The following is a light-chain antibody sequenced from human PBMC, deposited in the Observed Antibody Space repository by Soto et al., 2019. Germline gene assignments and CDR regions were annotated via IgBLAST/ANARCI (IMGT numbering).Light chain of an antibody. J-gene: IGLJ1*01. CDR3: SSYAGSSYV. Sequence: QSVLTQPASVSGSPGQSISISCTGTSSDVGKYKFVSWYQQHPGKAPKLMIYEVSKRPSGVPDRFSGSKSGNTASLTVSGLQAEDEADYYCSSYAGSSYVFGTGTKLTVL. CDR1: SSDVGKYKF. V-gene: IGLV2-14*02. CDR2: EVS.